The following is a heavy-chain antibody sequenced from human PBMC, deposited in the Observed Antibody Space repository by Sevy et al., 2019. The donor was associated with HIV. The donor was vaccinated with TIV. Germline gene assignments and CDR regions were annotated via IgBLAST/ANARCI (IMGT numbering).Heavy chain of an antibody. Sequence: GGSLRLSCAASGFRFDDYAMHWVRLAPGKGLEWVSGVSWSSYKIYYADSVKGRFTISRDNAKTSLVLQMNSLTTEDTALYYCVKDIMAMIKVGGAFDIWGRGTTVTVSS. CDR3: VKDIMAMIKVGGAFDI. CDR1: GFRFDDYA. D-gene: IGHD1-26*01. V-gene: IGHV3-9*01. J-gene: IGHJ3*02. CDR2: VSWSSYKI.